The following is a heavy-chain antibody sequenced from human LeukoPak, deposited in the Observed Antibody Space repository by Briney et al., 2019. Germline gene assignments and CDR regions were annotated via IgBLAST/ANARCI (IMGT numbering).Heavy chain of an antibody. CDR1: GYTFTSNA. CDR3: ARTILYGSGSYYFDY. V-gene: IGHV1-3*01. CDR2: INAGNGNT. J-gene: IGHJ4*02. D-gene: IGHD3-10*01. Sequence: GASVKVSCKASGYTFTSNAMHWVRQAPGQRLEWMGWINAGNGNTKYSQKFQGRVTITRDTSASTAYMELSSLRSEDTAVYYCARTILYGSGSYYFDYWGQGTLVTVSS.